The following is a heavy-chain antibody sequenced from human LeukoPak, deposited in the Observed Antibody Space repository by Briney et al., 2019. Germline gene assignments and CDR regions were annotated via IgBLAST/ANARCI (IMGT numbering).Heavy chain of an antibody. Sequence: GGSLRLSCAASGFTFSSYAMSWVRQAPGKGLEWVSAISGSGGSTYYADSVKGRFTISRDNSKNTLYLQMNSLRAEDTAVYYCARAQVRDDFWSGYGVDYWGQGTLVTVSS. J-gene: IGHJ4*02. CDR3: ARAQVRDDFWSGYGVDY. V-gene: IGHV3-23*01. CDR1: GFTFSSYA. D-gene: IGHD3-3*01. CDR2: ISGSGGST.